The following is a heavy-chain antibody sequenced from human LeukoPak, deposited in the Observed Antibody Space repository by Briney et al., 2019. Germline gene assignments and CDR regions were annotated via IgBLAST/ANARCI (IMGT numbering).Heavy chain of an antibody. Sequence: ASVKVSCKASGYTFTVYYMHWVRQAPGQGLEWMGWINPNSGGTNYAQKFQGRVTMTRDPSISTACMELSRLRSDDTAVYYCARDRAVVGATTDYYYYMDVWGKGTTVTVSS. D-gene: IGHD1-26*01. CDR3: ARDRAVVGATTDYYYYMDV. J-gene: IGHJ6*03. CDR2: INPNSGGT. CDR1: GYTFTVYY. V-gene: IGHV1-2*02.